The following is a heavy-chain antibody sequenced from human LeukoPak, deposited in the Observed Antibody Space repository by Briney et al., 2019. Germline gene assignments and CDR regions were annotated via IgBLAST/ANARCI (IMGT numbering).Heavy chain of an antibody. Sequence: PGGSLRLSCAASGFTFTIYAMNWVRQAPGKGLEWVSVIGTSGDNIHYADSVKGRFTISRDNSKNTLFLQMNSLRAEDTAVYYCAKVTAVAGTETSDYYYYGMDVWGQGTTVTVSS. CDR1: GFTFTIYA. CDR2: IGTSGDNI. V-gene: IGHV3-23*01. CDR3: AKVTAVAGTETSDYYYYGMDV. J-gene: IGHJ6*02. D-gene: IGHD6-19*01.